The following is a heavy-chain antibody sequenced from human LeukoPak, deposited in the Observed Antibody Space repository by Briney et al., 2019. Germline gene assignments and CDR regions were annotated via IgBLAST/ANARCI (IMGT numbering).Heavy chain of an antibody. CDR1: GGSISSYY. J-gene: IGHJ4*02. CDR2: IYYSGGT. CDR3: ASRSSIWSGYQDTLYYFDS. D-gene: IGHD3-3*01. Sequence: SSETLFLTCTVSGGSISSYYWSWIRQPPGKRLEWIGHIYYSGGTNYNPSLKSRVTISVDTSKNQFSLKLSSVTAADTAVYYCASRSSIWSGYQDTLYYFDSWGQGTLVTVSS. V-gene: IGHV4-59*01.